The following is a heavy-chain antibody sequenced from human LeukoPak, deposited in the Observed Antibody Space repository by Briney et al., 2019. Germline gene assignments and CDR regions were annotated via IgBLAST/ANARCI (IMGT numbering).Heavy chain of an antibody. J-gene: IGHJ4*02. D-gene: IGHD4-23*01. V-gene: IGHV3-74*01. CDR1: GVTFSSYW. Sequence: GGSLRLSCAASGVTFSSYWMNWVRQAPGHGLVWVSRIASDGSSTTYADSVKGRFSISRDNAKNTLYLQMNSLRVEDTAVYYCARGRPHGNDYWGQGTLVTVSS. CDR3: ARGRPHGNDY. CDR2: IASDGSST.